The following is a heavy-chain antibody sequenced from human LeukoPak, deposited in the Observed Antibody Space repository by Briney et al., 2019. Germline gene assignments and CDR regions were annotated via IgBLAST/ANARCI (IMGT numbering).Heavy chain of an antibody. Sequence: PGGSLRLSCAASGFTISSYSMNWVRQAPGKGLEWVSSISSSSSYIYYADSVKGRFTISRDNAKNSLYLQMNSLRAEDTAVYYCARDTGIAARPYYFDYWDQGTLVTVSS. J-gene: IGHJ4*02. CDR2: ISSSSSYI. CDR3: ARDTGIAARPYYFDY. V-gene: IGHV3-21*01. D-gene: IGHD6-6*01. CDR1: GFTISSYS.